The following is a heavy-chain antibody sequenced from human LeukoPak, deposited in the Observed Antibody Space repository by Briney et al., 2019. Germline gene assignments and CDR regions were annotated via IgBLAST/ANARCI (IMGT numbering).Heavy chain of an antibody. J-gene: IGHJ5*02. Sequence: ASVKVSCKASGYTFTSYYMHWVRQAPGQGLEWMGIINPSGGSTSYAQKFQGRVTMTRDTSTSTVYLELSSLRSEDTAVYYCARDHSGYSGYVLHYNWFDPWGQGTLVTVSS. CDR2: INPSGGST. D-gene: IGHD5-12*01. CDR1: GYTFTSYY. CDR3: ARDHSGYSGYVLHYNWFDP. V-gene: IGHV1-46*01.